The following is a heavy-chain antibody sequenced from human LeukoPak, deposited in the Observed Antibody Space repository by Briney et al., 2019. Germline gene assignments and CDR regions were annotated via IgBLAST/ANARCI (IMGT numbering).Heavy chain of an antibody. V-gene: IGHV3-23*01. D-gene: IGHD3-10*01. J-gene: IGHJ5*02. CDR2: ISGSGGST. CDR1: GFTFSSYA. Sequence: GGSLRLSCTASGFTFSSYAMSWVRQAPGKGLEWVSAISGSGGSTYYADSVKGRFTISRDNSKNTLYLQMNSLRAEDTAVYYCARGLHYYGSFDPWGQGTLVTVSS. CDR3: ARGLHYYGSFDP.